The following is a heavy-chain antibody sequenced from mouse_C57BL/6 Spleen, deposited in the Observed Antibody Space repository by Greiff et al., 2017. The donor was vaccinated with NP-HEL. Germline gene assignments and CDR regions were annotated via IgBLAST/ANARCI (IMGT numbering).Heavy chain of an antibody. J-gene: IGHJ3*01. Sequence: QVQLQQPGAELVRPGSSVKLSCKASGYTFTSYWMAWVKQRPGQGLEWIGNIYPSDSETHYNQKFKDKATLTVDKSSSTAYMQLSSLTSEDSAFSYCASADRWFAYWGQGTLVTVSA. CDR3: ASADRWFAY. CDR2: IYPSDSET. CDR1: GYTFTSYW. V-gene: IGHV1-61*01.